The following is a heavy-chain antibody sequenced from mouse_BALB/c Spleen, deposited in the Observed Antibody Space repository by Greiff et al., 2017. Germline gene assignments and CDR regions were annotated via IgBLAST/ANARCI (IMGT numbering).Heavy chain of an antibody. CDR2: ISSGSSTI. CDR1: GFTFSSFG. CDR3: ARSPTVVYYYAMDY. V-gene: IGHV5-17*02. Sequence: EVQLVESGGGLVQPGGSRNLSCAASGFTFSSFGMHWVRQAPEMGLEWVAYISSGSSTIYYADTVKGRFTTSRDNPKNTLFLQMTSLRSEDTAMYYCARSPTVVYYYAMDYWGEGTSVTVSS. J-gene: IGHJ4*01. D-gene: IGHD1-1*01.